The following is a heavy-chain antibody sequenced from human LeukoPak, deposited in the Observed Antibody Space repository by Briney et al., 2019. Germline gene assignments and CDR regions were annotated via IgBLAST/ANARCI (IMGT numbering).Heavy chain of an antibody. D-gene: IGHD3-10*01. Sequence: RVASVKVSCKASGGTFSSYAISWVRQAPGQGLEWMGGIIPIFGTANYAQKFQGRVTITADESTSTAYMELSSLRSEDTAVYYCARAVLLWFGELSSMDVWGKGTTVTVPS. J-gene: IGHJ6*03. CDR3: ARAVLLWFGELSSMDV. V-gene: IGHV1-69*13. CDR1: GGTFSSYA. CDR2: IIPIFGTA.